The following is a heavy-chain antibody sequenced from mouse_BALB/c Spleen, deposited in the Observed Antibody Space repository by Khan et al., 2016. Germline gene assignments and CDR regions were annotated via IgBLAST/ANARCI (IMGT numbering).Heavy chain of an antibody. CDR2: ISDGGSYT. CDR3: AGEGLRRALDY. V-gene: IGHV5-4*02. J-gene: IGHJ3*01. D-gene: IGHD2-4*01. Sequence: ELVESGGGLVKPGGSLKLSCAASGFTFSDYYMYWVHQTPEKRLEWVATISDGGSYTYYPDSVKGRFTISRDTATTNLYLQISSLKSEDTAMYYCAGEGLRRALDYWGQGTLVTVSA. CDR1: GFTFSDYY.